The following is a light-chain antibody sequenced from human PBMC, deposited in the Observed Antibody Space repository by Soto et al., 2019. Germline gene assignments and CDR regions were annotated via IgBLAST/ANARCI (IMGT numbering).Light chain of an antibody. CDR2: DTS. J-gene: IGLJ7*01. Sequence: QAVVTQEASLTVSPGGTVTLTCGSSTGDVTNGHWPYWFQQRPGQVPRTLIHDTSNKHSWTPARFSGSLLGGKAALTFSGEQSEDEAAYCCLLFYDGVSVFGGGTQLTVL. V-gene: IGLV7-46*01. CDR1: TGDVTNGHW. CDR3: LLFYDGVSV.